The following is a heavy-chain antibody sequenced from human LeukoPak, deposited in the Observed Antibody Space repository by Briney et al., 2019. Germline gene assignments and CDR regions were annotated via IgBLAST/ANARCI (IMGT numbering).Heavy chain of an antibody. CDR3: ARWGDTLNN. CDR2: INPNSGGT. CDR1: GGTFSSYA. D-gene: IGHD3-16*01. Sequence: ASVKVSCKASGGTFSSYAISWVRQAPGQGLEWMGRINPNSGGTNYAQKFQGRVTMTRDTATSTAYMELSSLRSDDTAVYYCARWGDTLNNWGQGTLVTVSS. V-gene: IGHV1-2*06. J-gene: IGHJ4*02.